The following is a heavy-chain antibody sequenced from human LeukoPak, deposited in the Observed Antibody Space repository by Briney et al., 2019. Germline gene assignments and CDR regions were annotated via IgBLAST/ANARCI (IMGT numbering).Heavy chain of an antibody. V-gene: IGHV4-59*01. J-gene: IGHJ4*02. Sequence: SETLSLTCTVSGDSISSYYWRWIRQPPGKGLEWIGYIYYSGSTNYNPSPKSRVTISVDTSKNQFSLKLSSVTAADTAVYYCARAHPHFDYWGQGTLVTVSS. CDR3: ARAHPHFDY. CDR1: GDSISSYY. CDR2: IYYSGST.